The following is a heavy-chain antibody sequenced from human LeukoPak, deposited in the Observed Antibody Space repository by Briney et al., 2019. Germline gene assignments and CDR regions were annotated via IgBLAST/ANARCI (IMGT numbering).Heavy chain of an antibody. CDR2: ISSGTSTI. Sequence: GGSLRLSCAASGFTFSSYSMNWVRQGPGRGLEWVSYISSGTSTIYYADSVKGRFTISRDNAKNSLYLQMNSLRAEDTAVYYCARAMVRGAIDYWGQGTLVTVSS. CDR3: ARAMVRGAIDY. CDR1: GFTFSSYS. D-gene: IGHD3-10*01. V-gene: IGHV3-48*01. J-gene: IGHJ4*02.